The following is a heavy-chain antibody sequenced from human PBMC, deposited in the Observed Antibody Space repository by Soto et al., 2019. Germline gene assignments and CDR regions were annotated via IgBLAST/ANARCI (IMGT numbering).Heavy chain of an antibody. D-gene: IGHD3-10*01. V-gene: IGHV4-59*01. J-gene: IGHJ6*02. CDR3: ARDVRGFGDQNLEYYYYGMDV. CDR2: IYYSGST. Sequence: SETLSLTCTVSGGSISSYYWCWIRQPPGKGLEWIGYIYYSGSTNYNPSLKRRVTISVDTSKNQFSLKLSSVTAADPAVYYCARDVRGFGDQNLEYYYYGMDVWSQGTTVTVAS. CDR1: GGSISSYY.